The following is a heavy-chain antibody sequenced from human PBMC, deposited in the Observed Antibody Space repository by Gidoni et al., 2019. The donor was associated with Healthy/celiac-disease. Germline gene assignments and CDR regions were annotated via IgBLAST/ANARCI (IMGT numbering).Heavy chain of an antibody. V-gene: IGHV3-23*01. CDR1: GFTFSSYA. Sequence: EVQLLESGGGLVQPGGSLRLSCAASGFTFSSYAMSWFRQAPGKGLEWVSAISGSCGSTYYADAVKGRFTISRDNSKNKLYLQMNSLRAEDTAVYYCAKAEGVTLSYGDFDYWGQGTLVTVSS. CDR3: AKAEGVTLSYGDFDY. J-gene: IGHJ4*02. CDR2: ISGSCGST. D-gene: IGHD3-10*01.